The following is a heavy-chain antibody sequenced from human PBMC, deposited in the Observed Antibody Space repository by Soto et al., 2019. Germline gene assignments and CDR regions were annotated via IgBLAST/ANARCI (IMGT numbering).Heavy chain of an antibody. D-gene: IGHD6-13*01. CDR3: AREAAARTFDY. V-gene: IGHV1-69*08. Sequence: QVQLVQSGAEVKRPGSSVKVSCEAFGGTFDHYTISWVRQAPGQGPEWRGRIIPILGVTNYAQSFQGRVTLTADKTTSTAYMELSSLRSEDTAVYYCAREAAARTFDYWGQRTPVIVSS. CDR2: IIPILGVT. CDR1: GGTFDHYT. J-gene: IGHJ4*02.